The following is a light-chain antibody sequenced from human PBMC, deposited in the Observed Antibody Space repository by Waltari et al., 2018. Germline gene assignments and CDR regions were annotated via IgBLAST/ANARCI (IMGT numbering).Light chain of an antibody. CDR2: DAS. J-gene: IGKJ2*01. V-gene: IGKV3-11*01. Sequence: EIVLTHSPPTLSLSPGERPPLPSRASQSVSSYLAGYQQKPGQAPRLLIYDASNRATGIPARFSGSGSGTDFTLTISSLEPEDFAVYYCQQRSNWPPVYTFGQGTKLEIK. CDR3: QQRSNWPPVYT. CDR1: QSVSSY.